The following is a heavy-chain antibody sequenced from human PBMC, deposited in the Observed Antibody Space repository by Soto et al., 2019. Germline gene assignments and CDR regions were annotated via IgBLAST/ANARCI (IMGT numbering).Heavy chain of an antibody. D-gene: IGHD5-12*01. V-gene: IGHV3-23*01. CDR2: ISGSGGST. CDR1: GFTFSSYA. CDR3: AKIRGYGGYDPLDY. Sequence: PGGSLRLSCAASGFTFSSYAMSWVRQAPGKGLEWVSAISGSGGSTYYADSVKGRFTISRDNSKNTLYLQMNSLRAEDTATYYCAKIRGYGGYDPLDYWGQGTLVTVSS. J-gene: IGHJ4*02.